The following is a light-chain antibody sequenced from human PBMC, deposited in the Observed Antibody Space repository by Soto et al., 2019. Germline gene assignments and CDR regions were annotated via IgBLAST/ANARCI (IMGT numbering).Light chain of an antibody. CDR1: HSVSSSY. V-gene: IGKV3-20*01. CDR3: QQYGSSPRT. CDR2: AAS. Sequence: IVLTQSPGTLSLSPGESATLSCRSSHSVSSSYLAWYQQKPGQAPRLLIYAASNRASGIPDRFRGSGSGTDFTLTISRLEPEDFAVYYCQQYGSSPRTFGQGTKLDIK. J-gene: IGKJ1*01.